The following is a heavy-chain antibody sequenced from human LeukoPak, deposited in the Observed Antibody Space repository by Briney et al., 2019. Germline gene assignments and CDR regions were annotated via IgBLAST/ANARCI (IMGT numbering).Heavy chain of an antibody. CDR3: ARIHLDDSSGYYIDY. CDR1: GFSLSTSGMC. V-gene: IGHV2-70*11. J-gene: IGHJ4*02. D-gene: IGHD3-22*01. CDR2: IDWDDDK. Sequence: ESGPTLVNPTQTLTLTCTFSGFSLSTSGMCVSWIRQPPGKPLEWLARIDWDDDKYYSTSLKTRLTISKDTSKNQVVLTMTNMDPVDTATYYCARIHLDDSSGYYIDYWGQGTLVTVSS.